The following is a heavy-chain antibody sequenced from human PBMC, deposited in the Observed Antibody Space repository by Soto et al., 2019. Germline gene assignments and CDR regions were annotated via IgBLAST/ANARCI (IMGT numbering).Heavy chain of an antibody. J-gene: IGHJ3*02. CDR2: INPTGTMT. CDR3: ARDTGYDHDAFDI. D-gene: IGHD5-12*01. CDR1: GYTFITSYY. V-gene: IGHV1-46*01. Sequence: ASVKVSCKASGYTFITSYYTHWVRQAPGQGLEWMGIINPTGTMTKYSERFQGRLTMTRDTSTSTDYMELSTLTSEDTAVYFCARDTGYDHDAFDIWGQGTMVTVSS.